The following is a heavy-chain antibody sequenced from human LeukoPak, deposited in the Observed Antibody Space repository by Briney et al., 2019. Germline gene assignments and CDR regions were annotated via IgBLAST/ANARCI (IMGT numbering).Heavy chain of an antibody. CDR3: ARGGFGSGSHFDY. V-gene: IGHV1-8*01. D-gene: IGHD3-10*01. Sequence: GASVKVSCKASGYTFTSYDINWVRQATGQGPEWMGWMNPNSGDTGYVQKFQGRVTMTRSTSISTAYMELSGLRSEDTAIYYCARGGFGSGSHFDYWGQGTLVTVPS. CDR1: GYTFTSYD. J-gene: IGHJ4*02. CDR2: MNPNSGDT.